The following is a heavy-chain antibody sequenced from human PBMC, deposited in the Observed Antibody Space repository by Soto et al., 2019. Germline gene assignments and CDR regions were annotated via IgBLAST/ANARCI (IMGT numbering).Heavy chain of an antibody. D-gene: IGHD6-13*01. V-gene: IGHV1-69*04. CDR2: IIPILGIA. CDR1: GGTFSSYT. Sequence: ASVKVSCKASGGTFSSYTISWVRQAPGQGLEWMGRIIPILGIANYAQKFQGRVTITADKSTSTAYMELSSLRSEDTAVYYCARDRAGIAAAGADHRCYYYYMDVWGKGTTVTVSS. CDR3: ARDRAGIAAAGADHRCYYYYMDV. J-gene: IGHJ6*03.